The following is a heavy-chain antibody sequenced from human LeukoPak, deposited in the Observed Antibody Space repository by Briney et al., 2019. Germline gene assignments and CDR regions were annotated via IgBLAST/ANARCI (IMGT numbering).Heavy chain of an antibody. V-gene: IGHV1-69*02. J-gene: IGHJ4*02. CDR3: ARAPISEMATNDFDY. CDR1: GGTFSSYT. CDR2: IIPILGIA. D-gene: IGHD5-24*01. Sequence: SVKVSCKASGGTFSSYTISWVRQAPGQGLEWMGRIIPILGIANYAQKFQGRVTITADKSTSTAYMELSSLRSEDTAVYYCARAPISEMATNDFDYWGQGTLVTVSS.